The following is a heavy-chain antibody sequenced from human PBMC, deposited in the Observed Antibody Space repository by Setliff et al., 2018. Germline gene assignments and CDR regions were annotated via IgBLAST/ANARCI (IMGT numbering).Heavy chain of an antibody. Sequence: ASVKVSCKASGYTFTNYGISWVRQAPGQGLEWMGWISAYNGNTNYAQKLQGRVTMTTDTSTSTAYMELRSLRSDDTAVYHCARVPLPLDIVVVVAATPLEYYYYMDVWGKGTTVTVSS. CDR1: GYTFTNYG. V-gene: IGHV1-18*01. CDR2: ISAYNGNT. CDR3: ARVPLPLDIVVVVAATPLEYYYYMDV. J-gene: IGHJ6*03. D-gene: IGHD2-15*01.